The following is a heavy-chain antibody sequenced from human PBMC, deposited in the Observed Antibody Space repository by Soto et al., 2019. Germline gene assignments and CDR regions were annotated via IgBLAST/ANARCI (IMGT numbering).Heavy chain of an antibody. CDR2: ISSSSSYI. D-gene: IGHD1-26*01. CDR3: ARVLLYYGMDV. CDR1: GFTFSSYS. J-gene: IGHJ6*02. Sequence: GGSRRLSCAASGFTFSSYSMNGVRQAPGKGLEWVSSISSSSSYIYYADSVKGRFTISRDNAKNSLYLQMNSLRAEDTAVYYCARVLLYYGMDVWGQGTTVTVSS. V-gene: IGHV3-21*01.